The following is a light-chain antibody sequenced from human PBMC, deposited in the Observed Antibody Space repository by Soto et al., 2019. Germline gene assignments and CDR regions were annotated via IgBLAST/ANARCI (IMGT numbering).Light chain of an antibody. CDR2: DVT. CDR1: SSDVGGYNH. Sequence: QSVLTQPASVSGSPGQSITISCTGTSSDVGGYNHVSWYQHYPGKAPKLIIYDVTNRPSGVSNRFSGSKSGNTASLTISGLQAEDEADYFFSSYTRSTIDVFGTGTKRTVL. CDR3: SSYTRSTIDV. J-gene: IGLJ1*01. V-gene: IGLV2-14*03.